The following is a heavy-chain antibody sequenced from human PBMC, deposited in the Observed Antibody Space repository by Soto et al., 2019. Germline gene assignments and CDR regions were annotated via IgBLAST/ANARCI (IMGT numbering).Heavy chain of an antibody. CDR2: INQDGSEK. CDR3: ARSSPLSRSYFDY. CDR1: GFTFSSYW. Sequence: VQLVDSGGGLVQPGGSLRLSCAASGFTFSSYWMTWVRQAPGKGLEWVANINQDGSEKYSVDSAKGRFTISRDNAKNSLYLQMNSLRAEDTAVYYCARSSPLSRSYFDYWGQGTLVTVSS. J-gene: IGHJ4*02. V-gene: IGHV3-7*03.